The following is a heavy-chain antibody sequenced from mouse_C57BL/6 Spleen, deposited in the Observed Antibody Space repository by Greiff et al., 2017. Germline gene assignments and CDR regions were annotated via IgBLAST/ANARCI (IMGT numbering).Heavy chain of an antibody. J-gene: IGHJ2*01. CDR2: ISSGGSYT. CDR1: GFTFSSYG. Sequence: DVMLVESGGDLVKPGGSLKLSCAASGFTFSSYGMSWVRQTPDKRLEWVATISSGGSYTYYPDSVKGRFTISRDNAKNTLYLQMSSLKSEDTAMYDCARLGREDYFDYWGQGTTLTVSS. V-gene: IGHV5-6*02. D-gene: IGHD4-1*01. CDR3: ARLGREDYFDY.